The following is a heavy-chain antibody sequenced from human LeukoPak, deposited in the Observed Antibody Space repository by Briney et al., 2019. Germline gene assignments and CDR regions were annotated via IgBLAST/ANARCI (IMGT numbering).Heavy chain of an antibody. V-gene: IGHV3-30*18. CDR3: AKGTREWLPYYFDY. CDR1: GFTFSNYG. J-gene: IGHJ4*02. CDR2: ISYDGSNK. Sequence: GGSLRLSCAASGFTFSNYGMHWVRQAPGKGLEWVAVISYDGSNKYYADSVKGRFTISRDNSKNTLYLQMNSLRAEDTAVYYCAKGTREWLPYYFDYWGQGTLVTVSS. D-gene: IGHD3-3*01.